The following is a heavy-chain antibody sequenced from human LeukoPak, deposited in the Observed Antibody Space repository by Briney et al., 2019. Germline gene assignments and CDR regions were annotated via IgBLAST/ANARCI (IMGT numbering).Heavy chain of an antibody. Sequence: ASVKVSCKASGCTFTRYYMHWVRQAPRQGLEWMGWINPNSGGTNYVQKFQGRVTMTRDTSISTAYMDPNTLRSDGLAVYYCARANLPGIAGAGTGDWGQGTLVTVSS. CDR2: INPNSGGT. D-gene: IGHD6-13*01. CDR3: ARANLPGIAGAGTGD. J-gene: IGHJ4*02. CDR1: GCTFTRYY. V-gene: IGHV1-2*02.